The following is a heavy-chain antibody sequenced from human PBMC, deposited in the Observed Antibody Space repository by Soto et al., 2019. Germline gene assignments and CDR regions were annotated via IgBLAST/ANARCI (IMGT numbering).Heavy chain of an antibody. V-gene: IGHV3-74*01. Sequence: GGSLRLSCAASGFTFSTYWMHWLRQAPGKGLVWVSHIKTDGSITNYADSVKGRFTISRDNTKNTLYLQMDSLRADDTAVYYCAKDYVSGTYDYWGQGTLVTVSS. D-gene: IGHD1-26*01. CDR3: AKDYVSGTYDY. J-gene: IGHJ4*02. CDR2: IKTDGSIT. CDR1: GFTFSTYW.